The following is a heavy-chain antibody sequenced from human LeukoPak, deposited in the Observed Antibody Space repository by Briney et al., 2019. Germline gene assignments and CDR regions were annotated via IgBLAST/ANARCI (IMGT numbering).Heavy chain of an antibody. CDR1: GYTLTELS. V-gene: IGHV1-24*01. Sequence: GASVKVSCKVSGYTLTELSMHWVRQAPGKGLEWMGGFDPEDGETIYAQKFQGRVTMTRDTSISTAYMDLSRLRSDDTAVYYCARDYCSSTSCLFDYWGQGTLVTVSS. CDR3: ARDYCSSTSCLFDY. J-gene: IGHJ4*02. CDR2: FDPEDGET. D-gene: IGHD2-2*01.